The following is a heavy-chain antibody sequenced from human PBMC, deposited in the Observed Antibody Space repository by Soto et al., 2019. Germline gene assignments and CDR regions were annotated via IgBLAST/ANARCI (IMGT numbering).Heavy chain of an antibody. V-gene: IGHV3-30-3*01. CDR2: ISYDGTNK. CDR1: GFTFSTYA. CDR3: ARDGASY. J-gene: IGHJ4*02. Sequence: QVQLVESGGGVVQPGRSLRLSCAASGFTFSTYAMHWVRQAPGKGLEWVAVISYDGTNKYYADSVKGRFTISRDNSKSTLYLQMNGLRADDTAVFYCARDGASYWGQGTPVIVSS. D-gene: IGHD3-16*01.